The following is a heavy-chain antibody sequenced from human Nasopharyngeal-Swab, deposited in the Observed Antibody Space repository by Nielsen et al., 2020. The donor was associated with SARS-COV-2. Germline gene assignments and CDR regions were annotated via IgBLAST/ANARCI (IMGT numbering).Heavy chain of an antibody. CDR2: IIPIFGTA. CDR1: GGTFSSYA. Sequence: SVKVSCKASGGTFSSYAISWVRQAPGQRLEWMGGIIPIFGTANYAQKFQGRVTITADESTSTAYMELSSLRSEDTAVYYCARARMVRGVMGVYYYYGMDVWGQGTTVTVSS. J-gene: IGHJ6*02. V-gene: IGHV1-69*13. CDR3: ARARMVRGVMGVYYYYGMDV. D-gene: IGHD3-10*01.